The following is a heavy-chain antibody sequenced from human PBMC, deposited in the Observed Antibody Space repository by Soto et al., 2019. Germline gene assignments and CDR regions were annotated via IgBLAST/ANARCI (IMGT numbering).Heavy chain of an antibody. CDR2: INAGNGNT. CDR3: ARGFSAGDADWFDP. CDR1: GYTFTSYA. Sequence: QVQLVQSGAEVKKPGASVKVSCTASGYTFTSYAMHWVRQAPGQRLEWMGWINAGNGNTKYSQKFQGRVTITRDTSASKAYMELSSLRSEDPAVYYCARGFSAGDADWFDPWGQGTLVTVSS. J-gene: IGHJ5*02. V-gene: IGHV1-3*01. D-gene: IGHD2-21*02.